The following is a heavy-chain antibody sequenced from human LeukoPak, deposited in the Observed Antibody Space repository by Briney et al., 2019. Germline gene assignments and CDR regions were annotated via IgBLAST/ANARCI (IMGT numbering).Heavy chain of an antibody. CDR2: IYYSGST. V-gene: IGHV4-31*03. CDR1: GGSISSGGYY. Sequence: SQTLSLTCTVSGGSISSGGYYWSWIRQHPGKGLEWIGYIYYSGSTYYNPSLKSRVTISVDTSKNQFSLKLSSVTAADTAVYYCARGLYCSGGSCYWGDAFDIWGQGTMVTVSS. J-gene: IGHJ3*02. CDR3: ARGLYCSGGSCYWGDAFDI. D-gene: IGHD2-15*01.